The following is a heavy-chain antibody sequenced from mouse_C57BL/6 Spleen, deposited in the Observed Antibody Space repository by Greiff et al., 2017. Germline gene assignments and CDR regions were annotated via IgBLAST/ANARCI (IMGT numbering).Heavy chain of an antibody. CDR1: GYAFSSSW. Sequence: VQLRQSGPELVKPGASVKISCKASGYAFSSSWMNWVKQRPGKGLEWIGRIYPGDGDTNYNGKFKGKATLTADKSSSTAYMQLSSLTSEDSAVYFCARTKGYYDYPFAYWGQGTLVTVSA. D-gene: IGHD2-4*01. V-gene: IGHV1-82*01. CDR2: IYPGDGDT. J-gene: IGHJ3*01. CDR3: ARTKGYYDYPFAY.